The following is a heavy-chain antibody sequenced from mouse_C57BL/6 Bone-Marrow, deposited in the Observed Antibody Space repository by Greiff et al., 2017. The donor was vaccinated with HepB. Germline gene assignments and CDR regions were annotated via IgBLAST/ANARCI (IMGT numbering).Heavy chain of an antibody. J-gene: IGHJ4*01. Sequence: EVKLMESGGGLVQPGGSLKLSCAASGFTFSDYGMAWVRQAPRKGPEWVAFISNLAYSIYYADTVTGRFTISRENAKNTLYLEMSSLRSEDTAMYYCARQGLLWLRRRDYAMDYWGQGTSVTVSS. V-gene: IGHV5-15*01. CDR2: ISNLAYSI. D-gene: IGHD2-2*01. CDR1: GFTFSDYG. CDR3: ARQGLLWLRRRDYAMDY.